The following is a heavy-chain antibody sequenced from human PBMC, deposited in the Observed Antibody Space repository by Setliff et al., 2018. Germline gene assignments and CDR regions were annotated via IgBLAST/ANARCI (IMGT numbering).Heavy chain of an antibody. CDR2: IRYDGSNK. V-gene: IGHV3-30*02. J-gene: IGHJ6*02. CDR1: GFTFSSYG. D-gene: IGHD3-22*01. Sequence: TGGSLRLSCAASGFTFSSYGMHWVRQAPGKGLEWVAFIRYDGSNKYYADSVKGRFTISRDNSKNTLYLQMNSLRAEDTAVYYCAKNHDSSGYNFYYDMDVWGQGTTVTAP. CDR3: AKNHDSSGYNFYYDMDV.